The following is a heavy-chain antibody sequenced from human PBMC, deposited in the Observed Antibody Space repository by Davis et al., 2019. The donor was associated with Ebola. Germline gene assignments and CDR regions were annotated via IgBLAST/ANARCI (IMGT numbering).Heavy chain of an antibody. CDR1: GFTFNSYS. J-gene: IGHJ4*02. V-gene: IGHV3-21*01. CDR3: AREATPRARTVDY. Sequence: PAGSLTLSCAASGFTFNSYSMNWVRQAPGKGLEWVSSISSSSSYIYYADSLKGRFTISRDNAKNSLSLQMNSLRAEDTAVYYCAREATPRARTVDYWGQGTLVTVSS. CDR2: ISSSSSYI.